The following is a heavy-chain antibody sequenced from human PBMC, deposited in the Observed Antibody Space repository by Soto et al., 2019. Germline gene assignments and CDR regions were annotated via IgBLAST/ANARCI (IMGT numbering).Heavy chain of an antibody. CDR2: ISAYNGNT. V-gene: IGHV1-18*01. J-gene: IGHJ6*02. CDR1: GYTFTSYG. D-gene: IGHD6-19*01. Sequence: ASVKVSCKASGYTFTSYGISWVRQAPGQGLEWMGWISAYNGNTNYAQKLQGRVTMTTDTSTSTAYMELRSLRSDDTAVYYCARALCSGCSFYYYGMDVWGQGTTVTVSS. CDR3: ARALCSGCSFYYYGMDV.